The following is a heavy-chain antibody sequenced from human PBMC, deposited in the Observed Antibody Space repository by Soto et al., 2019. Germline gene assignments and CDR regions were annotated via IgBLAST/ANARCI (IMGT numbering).Heavy chain of an antibody. CDR2: ITGSADKT. Sequence: EVQLLESGGDLVQPGGSLRLSCAASGFSLSNYAMTWVRQPPGKGLEWVSGITGSADKTYYADSVKGRFIISRDNSKNTLYLQMNSLRAEDTALYYCARDCSSSSCSVWHYWGQGTLVTVSS. J-gene: IGHJ4*02. CDR3: ARDCSSSSCSVWHY. V-gene: IGHV3-23*01. D-gene: IGHD2-2*01. CDR1: GFSLSNYA.